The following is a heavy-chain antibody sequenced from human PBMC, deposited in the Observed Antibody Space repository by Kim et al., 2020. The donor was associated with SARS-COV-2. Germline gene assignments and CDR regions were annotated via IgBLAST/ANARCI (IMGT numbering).Heavy chain of an antibody. CDR3: ARSVYDSSSFDN. Sequence: TYDKPSLKIRVTISLDKSNRQFSLTLSSVTAADTAVYYCARSVYDSSSFDNWGQGTLVTVSS. V-gene: IGHV4-39*01. D-gene: IGHD3-22*01. CDR2: T. J-gene: IGHJ4*02.